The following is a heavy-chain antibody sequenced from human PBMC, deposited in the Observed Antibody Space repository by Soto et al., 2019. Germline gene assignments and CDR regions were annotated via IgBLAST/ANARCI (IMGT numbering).Heavy chain of an antibody. CDR1: GVTFSSFG. CDR2: INKSGGST. J-gene: IGHJ4*02. Sequence: GGPLRVSCAASGVTFSSFGRRWVRQAPGKGLEWVSTINKSGGSTYYPDSVKGRFTISRDNSKNTLFLQINDLRAEDTAVYYCAKDPPTTGTTFDYWGRGTQVTVSS. V-gene: IGHV3-23*01. D-gene: IGHD1-1*01. CDR3: AKDPPTTGTTFDY.